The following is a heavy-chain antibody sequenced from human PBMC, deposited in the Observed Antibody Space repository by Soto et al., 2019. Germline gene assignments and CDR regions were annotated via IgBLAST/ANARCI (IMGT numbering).Heavy chain of an antibody. CDR3: ARHRLRYFDWLSRPNYYYYGMYV. CDR1: GGTFSSYA. CDR2: IIPIFGTA. V-gene: IGHV1-69*13. J-gene: IGHJ6*02. Sequence: GASVKVSCKASGGTFSSYAISWVRQAPGQGLEWMGGIIPIFGTANYAQKFQGRVTITADESTSTAYMELSSLRSEDTAVYYCARHRLRYFDWLSRPNYYYYGMYVWGQGTT. D-gene: IGHD3-9*01.